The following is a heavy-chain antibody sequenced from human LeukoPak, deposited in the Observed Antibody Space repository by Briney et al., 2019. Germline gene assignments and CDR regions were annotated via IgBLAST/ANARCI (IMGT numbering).Heavy chain of an antibody. V-gene: IGHV3-9*01. D-gene: IGHD6-13*01. CDR3: AKDMAYSSSWYYFDY. CDR2: ISWNSGSI. CDR1: GFTFDDYA. Sequence: GGSLRLSCAASGFTFDDYAMHWVRQAPGKGLEWVSGISWNSGSIGYADSVKGRFTISRDNAKNSLYLQMNSLRAEDTALYYCAKDMAYSSSWYYFDYWGQGTLVTVSS. J-gene: IGHJ4*02.